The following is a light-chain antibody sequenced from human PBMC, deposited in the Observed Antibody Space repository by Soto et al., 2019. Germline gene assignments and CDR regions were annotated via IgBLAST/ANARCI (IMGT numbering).Light chain of an antibody. Sequence: EIVLTQSPGTLSLSPGERATISCRASQSVSSSYLAWYQQKPGQAPRLLIYGASSRATGIPDRFRCSGSGTDFTLTISRLEPEDFAVYYCQQYGSSPLWTFGQGTKVDIK. J-gene: IGKJ1*01. V-gene: IGKV3-20*01. CDR2: GAS. CDR1: QSVSSSY. CDR3: QQYGSSPLWT.